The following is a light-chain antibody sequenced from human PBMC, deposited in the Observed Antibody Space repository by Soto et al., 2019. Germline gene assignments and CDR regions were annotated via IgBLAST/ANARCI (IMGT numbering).Light chain of an antibody. CDR1: QGIANY. Sequence: DIQMTQSPSSLSASVGDRVTISCRASQGIANYLAWYQQKPGKVPELLIYAASTLHSGVPSRFSGSGSGTDFTLTIRILQPEDVASYYCQKYSSAPWTFGQATKVEIK. V-gene: IGKV1-27*01. CDR2: AAS. CDR3: QKYSSAPWT. J-gene: IGKJ1*01.